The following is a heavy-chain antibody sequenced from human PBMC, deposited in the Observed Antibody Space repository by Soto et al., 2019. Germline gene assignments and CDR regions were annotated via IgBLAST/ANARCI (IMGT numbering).Heavy chain of an antibody. CDR1: GGTFSSYT. Sequence: QVQLVQSGAEVKKPGSSVKVSCQASGGTFSSYTISWVRQAPGQGLEWMGRIIPILGIANYAQKFQGRVTITADKATSTADMELSSLRSEDTAVYYCARDVSSSSWGFGTDYWGQGTLVTVSS. CDR2: IIPILGIA. D-gene: IGHD6-13*01. V-gene: IGHV1-69*08. CDR3: ARDVSSSSWGFGTDY. J-gene: IGHJ4*02.